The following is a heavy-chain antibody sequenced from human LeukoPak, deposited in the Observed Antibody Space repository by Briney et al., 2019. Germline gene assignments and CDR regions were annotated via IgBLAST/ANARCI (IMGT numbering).Heavy chain of an antibody. Sequence: SETLSLPCTVSGGSISSCSYYWGWIRQPPGRGLEWFGSIYYSGSTYYNPSLKSRVTISVDTSKNQFSLKLSSVTAADTAVYYCARETTTLNYYYYMDVWGKGTTVTVSS. V-gene: IGHV4-39*07. J-gene: IGHJ6*03. CDR3: ARETTTLNYYYYMDV. D-gene: IGHD1-26*01. CDR1: GGSISSCSYY. CDR2: IYYSGST.